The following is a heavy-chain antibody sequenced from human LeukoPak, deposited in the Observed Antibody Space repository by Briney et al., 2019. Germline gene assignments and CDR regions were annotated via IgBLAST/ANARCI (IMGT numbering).Heavy chain of an antibody. CDR1: GFTFSSYA. J-gene: IGHJ4*02. D-gene: IGHD5-18*01. CDR3: AREDTAMAFDY. Sequence: GGSLRLSCAASGFTFSSYAMHWVRQAPGKGLEWVAVISYDGSNKYYADSVKGRFTISRDNSKNTLYLQMNSLRAEDTAVNYCAREDTAMAFDYWGQGTLVTVSS. CDR2: ISYDGSNK. V-gene: IGHV3-30-3*01.